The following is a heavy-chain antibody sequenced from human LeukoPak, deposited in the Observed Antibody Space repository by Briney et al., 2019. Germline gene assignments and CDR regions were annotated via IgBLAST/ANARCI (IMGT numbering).Heavy chain of an antibody. V-gene: IGHV1-24*01. J-gene: IGHJ4*02. CDR2: FDPEDGET. D-gene: IGHD3-22*01. Sequence: ASVKVSCKVSGYTLTELSMHWVRQAPGKGLEWMGGFDPEDGETIYAQKFQGRVTMTEDTSTDTAYMELSSLRSEDTAVYYCATETLYYYDSSGYLCRDYWGQGTLVTVPS. CDR3: ATETLYYYDSSGYLCRDY. CDR1: GYTLTELS.